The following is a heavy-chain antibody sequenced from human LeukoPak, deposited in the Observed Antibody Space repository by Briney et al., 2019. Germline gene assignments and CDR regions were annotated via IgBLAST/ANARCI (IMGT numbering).Heavy chain of an antibody. CDR2: ISTYNGNT. J-gene: IGHJ5*02. D-gene: IGHD2-2*01. CDR3: ARDLRLGYCSSTSCYGGPSRFDP. CDR1: GYTFTSYG. V-gene: IGHV1-18*01. Sequence: GASVKVSCKASGYTFTSYGISWVRQAPGQGLEWMGWISTYNGNTNYAQKLQGRVTMTRDTSTSTAYMELRSLRSDDTAVYYCARDLRLGYCSSTSCYGGPSRFDPWGQGTLVTVSS.